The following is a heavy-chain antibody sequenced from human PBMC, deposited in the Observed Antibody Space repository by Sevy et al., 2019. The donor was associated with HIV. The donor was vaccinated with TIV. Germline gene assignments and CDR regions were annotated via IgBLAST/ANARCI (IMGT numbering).Heavy chain of an antibody. V-gene: IGHV1-69*13. CDR3: ARPRGTVMVRINWFDP. D-gene: IGHD3-10*01. CDR2: IIPIFGTA. Sequence: ASVKVSCKASGGTFSSYAISWVRQAPGQGLEWMGGIIPIFGTANYAQKFQGRVTITADESTSTAFMELSSLRSEDTAVYYWARPRGTVMVRINWFDPWGQGPLVTVSS. J-gene: IGHJ5*02. CDR1: GGTFSSYA.